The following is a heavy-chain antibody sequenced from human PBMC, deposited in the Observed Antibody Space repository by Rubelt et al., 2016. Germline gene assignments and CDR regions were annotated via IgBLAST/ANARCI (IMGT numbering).Heavy chain of an antibody. CDR2: ITHSGST. J-gene: IGHJ4*02. V-gene: IGHV4-31*03. D-gene: IGHD2-2*01. CDR3: AGHRASDPTAVFDY. Sequence: QVQLQESGPGLVKPSQTLSLTCTVSGGSISSGGYYWSWIRQSPGTGLEWIGEITHSGSTTYNPSLKSRVTISVDTSKDQFSLTVTSVPTADTAVYYCAGHRASDPTAVFDYWGQGTLVTVSS. CDR1: GGSISSGGYY.